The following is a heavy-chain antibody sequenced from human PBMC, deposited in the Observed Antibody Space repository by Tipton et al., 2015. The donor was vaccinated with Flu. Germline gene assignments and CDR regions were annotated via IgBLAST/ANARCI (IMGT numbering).Heavy chain of an antibody. D-gene: IGHD6-6*01. CDR3: ASYSSSYFDY. CDR2: IYYSGST. CDR1: GGSISSGGYY. Sequence: TLSLTCTASGGSISSGGYYWSWIRQHPGKGLEWIGDIYYSGSTHYNPSLKSRVTISVDTSKNQFSLKLSSVTAADTAVYYCASYSSSYFDYWGQGTLVTVSS. V-gene: IGHV4-31*03. J-gene: IGHJ4*02.